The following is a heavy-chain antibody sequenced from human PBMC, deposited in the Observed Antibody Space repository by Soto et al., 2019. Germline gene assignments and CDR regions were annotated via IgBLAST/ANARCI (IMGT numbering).Heavy chain of an antibody. CDR1: GDSVSSNSAA. D-gene: IGHD6-19*01. V-gene: IGHV6-1*01. J-gene: IGHJ4*02. CDR2: TYYRSKWYN. Sequence: SQTRSLTCAISGDSVSSNSAAWNWIRQSPSRGLEWLGRTYYRSKWYNDYAVPVKSRITINPDTSKNQFSLQLNSVTPEDTAVYYCARESIAVAGTRRFDYWGQGTLVTVSS. CDR3: ARESIAVAGTRRFDY.